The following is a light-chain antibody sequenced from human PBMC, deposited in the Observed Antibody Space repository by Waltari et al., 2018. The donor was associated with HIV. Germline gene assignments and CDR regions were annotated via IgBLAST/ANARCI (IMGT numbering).Light chain of an antibody. Sequence: DIVMTQSPLSLPVTPGAAASISCRSSQSLLHGSGFDYVAWYLQKPGQPPQLLIYLGSNRASGVSDRFSGSGSGTEFTLEISKVEPEDVGVYFCMQSLQTPLTVGGGTKVE. V-gene: IGKV2-28*01. CDR1: QSLLHGSGFDY. CDR2: LGS. J-gene: IGKJ4*01. CDR3: MQSLQTPLT.